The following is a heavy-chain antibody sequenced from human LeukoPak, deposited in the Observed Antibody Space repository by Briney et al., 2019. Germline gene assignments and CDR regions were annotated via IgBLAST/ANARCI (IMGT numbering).Heavy chain of an antibody. D-gene: IGHD1-1*01. V-gene: IGHV1-18*01. J-gene: IGHJ4*02. CDR3: ARNRGERGSFDY. CDR1: GYTFTTYG. Sequence: ASVKVSCKSSGYTFTTYGITWVRQAPGQGLEWMGWISTYNGNTNYAQKLQGRVTMTTDTSTSTAYMELRGLRSDDTAVYYCARNRGERGSFDYWGQGTLVTVSS. CDR2: ISTYNGNT.